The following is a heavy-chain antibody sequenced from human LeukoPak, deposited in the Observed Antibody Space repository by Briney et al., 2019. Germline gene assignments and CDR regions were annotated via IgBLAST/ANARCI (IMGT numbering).Heavy chain of an antibody. V-gene: IGHV1-69*04. J-gene: IGHJ4*02. D-gene: IGHD3-22*01. CDR2: IIPILGIA. CDR1: GGTFIIYA. CDR3: ARGPYYYDSSGYYFDY. Sequence: ASVTVSFKASGGTFIIYAISWVRQAPGQGLERMGRIIPILGIANYAQKFQGRVTITADKSTSTAYMELSSLRSEDTAVYYCARGPYYYDSSGYYFDYWGQGTLVTVSS.